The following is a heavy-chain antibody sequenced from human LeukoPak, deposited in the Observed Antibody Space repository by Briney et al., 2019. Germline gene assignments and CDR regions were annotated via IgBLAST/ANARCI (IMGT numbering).Heavy chain of an antibody. Sequence: GGSLRLSCAASGFTFSSYAMHWVRQAPGKGLEWVAVISYDGSNKYYADSVKGRFTISRDNSKNTLYLQMNSLRAEDTAVYYCARGWFGEFTSNFDYWGQGTLVTVSS. D-gene: IGHD3-10*01. CDR1: GFTFSSYA. J-gene: IGHJ4*02. CDR2: ISYDGSNK. V-gene: IGHV3-30*04. CDR3: ARGWFGEFTSNFDY.